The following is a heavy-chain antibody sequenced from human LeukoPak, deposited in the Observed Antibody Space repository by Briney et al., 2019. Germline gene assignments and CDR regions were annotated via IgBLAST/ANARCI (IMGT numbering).Heavy chain of an antibody. CDR3: ARGRGSGSRGSYNFDY. CDR2: IKQDGSEK. D-gene: IGHD3-10*01. Sequence: PGGSLRLSCAASGFTFSSYWMSWVRQAPGKGLEWVANIKQDGSEKYYVDSVKGRFTISRDNAKNSLYLQMNSLRAEDTAVYYCARGRGSGSRGSYNFDYWGQGTLVTVSS. V-gene: IGHV3-7*01. CDR1: GFTFSSYW. J-gene: IGHJ4*02.